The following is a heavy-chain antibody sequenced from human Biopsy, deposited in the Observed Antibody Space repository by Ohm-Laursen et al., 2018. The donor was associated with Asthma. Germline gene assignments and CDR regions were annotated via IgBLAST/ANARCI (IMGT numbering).Heavy chain of an antibody. CDR2: ITGSGAIT. J-gene: IGHJ4*02. Sequence: SLRLSCSASGFTFSSSAMSWVRQAPGKGLEWVSSITGSGAITYYADSLKGRFTISRDKSENTLYLQMNSLRTEDTAVYYCAKRRGYSGHDNDYWGQGTLVIVSS. D-gene: IGHD5-12*01. CDR3: AKRRGYSGHDNDY. CDR1: GFTFSSSA. V-gene: IGHV3-23*01.